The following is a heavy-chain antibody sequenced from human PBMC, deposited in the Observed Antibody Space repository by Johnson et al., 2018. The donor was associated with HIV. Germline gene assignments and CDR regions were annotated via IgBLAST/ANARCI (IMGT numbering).Heavy chain of an antibody. V-gene: IGHV3-23*04. Sequence: EVQLVESRGVLVQPGGSLRLSCAAPRFTVSSNEMSWVRQAPGKGLVWVSAISGSCGSTYYADSVKGRFAISRDNSKSTLYLLMNSLRPEDTAVYYCAKGLLGSLRAFDFRGQGTMVTVSA. CDR3: AKGLLGSLRAFDF. J-gene: IGHJ3*01. D-gene: IGHD3-10*01. CDR1: RFTVSSNE. CDR2: ISGSCGST.